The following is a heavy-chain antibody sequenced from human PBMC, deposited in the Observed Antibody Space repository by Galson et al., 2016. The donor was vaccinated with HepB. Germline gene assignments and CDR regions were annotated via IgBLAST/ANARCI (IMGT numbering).Heavy chain of an antibody. CDR1: GGSISSYF. J-gene: IGHJ5*02. Sequence: SETLSLTCTVSGGSISSYFWSWIRQPPGKGLEWIGCFYYSRSTNHNPSLKSRVTISLDTSKNQFSLELRSVTAADTAIYYCVRELGSWGQGTLVTVPS. CDR2: FYYSRST. CDR3: VRELGS. V-gene: IGHV4-59*12. D-gene: IGHD3-16*01.